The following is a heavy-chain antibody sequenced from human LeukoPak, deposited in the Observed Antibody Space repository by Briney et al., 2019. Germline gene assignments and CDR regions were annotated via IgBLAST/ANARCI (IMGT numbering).Heavy chain of an antibody. CDR1: GYTFTGYY. CDR2: INPNRGGT. CDR3: ARSGYSSSWYGSYYYYYMDV. J-gene: IGHJ6*03. Sequence: ASVKVSCKASGYTFTGYYMHWVRQAPGQGLEWMGWINPNRGGTNYAQKFQGRVTMTRETSISTAYMELSRLRSDDTAVYYCARSGYSSSWYGSYYYYYMDVWGKGTTVTVSS. V-gene: IGHV1-2*02. D-gene: IGHD6-13*01.